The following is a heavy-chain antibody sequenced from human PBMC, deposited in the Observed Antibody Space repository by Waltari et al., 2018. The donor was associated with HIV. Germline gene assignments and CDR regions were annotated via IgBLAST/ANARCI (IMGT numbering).Heavy chain of an antibody. Sequence: MVLVQSGPQVKKPGTSVTVSCKASGFVFSSSAIHWVRQARGQGLEWIANGGGASKKKKGAQVRRERGSISVDRSTEAAEFVLASLRSDDTAVYSCAADVKLGYSGDNFPYPFFFGFDIWGQGTTVAVAS. D-gene: IGHD3-22*01. CDR3: AADVKLGYSGDNFPYPFFFGFDI. J-gene: IGHJ6*02. CDR1: GFVFSSSA. CDR2: GGGASKKK. V-gene: IGHV1-58*02.